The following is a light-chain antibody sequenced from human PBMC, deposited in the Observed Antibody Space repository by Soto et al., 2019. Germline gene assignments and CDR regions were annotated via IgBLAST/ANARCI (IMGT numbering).Light chain of an antibody. CDR2: ATS. J-gene: IGKJ3*01. CDR1: QSISRSD. V-gene: IGKV3-20*01. CDR3: QQYGSSPT. Sequence: EIVLKQSLGTVSLSQGESATLSCRASQSISRSDLAWYQHRPGQSPRLLIYATSSRATGIPDRFTGGGAGTGFTLTISRLEPEDSAVYYCQQYGSSPTFGGGANADIK.